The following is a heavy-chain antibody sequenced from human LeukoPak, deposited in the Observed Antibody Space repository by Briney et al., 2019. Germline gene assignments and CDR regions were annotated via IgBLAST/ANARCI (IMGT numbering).Heavy chain of an antibody. Sequence: ASVKVSCKASGYTFTIYGISWVRQAPGRGLEWMGWISAYNGNTNYAQKLQGRVTMNTDTSTSTAYMELRSLRSDDTAVYCCARLMNSGSYYTGDYWGQGTLVTVSS. D-gene: IGHD1-26*01. J-gene: IGHJ4*02. V-gene: IGHV1-18*01. CDR1: GYTFTIYG. CDR3: ARLMNSGSYYTGDY. CDR2: ISAYNGNT.